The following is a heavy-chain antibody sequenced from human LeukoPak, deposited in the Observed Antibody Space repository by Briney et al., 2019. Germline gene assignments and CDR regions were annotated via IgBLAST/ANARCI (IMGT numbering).Heavy chain of an antibody. CDR2: ISAYNGNT. CDR3: ARTYSGYDGFDY. D-gene: IGHD5-12*01. Sequence: ASVKVSCKASGYTFTTYGISWVRQAPGQGLEWMGWISAYNGNTNYAQKLQGRVTMTTNTSTSTAYMELRSLRSDDTALYYCARTYSGYDGFDYWGQGTLVTVSS. J-gene: IGHJ4*02. V-gene: IGHV1-18*01. CDR1: GYTFTTYG.